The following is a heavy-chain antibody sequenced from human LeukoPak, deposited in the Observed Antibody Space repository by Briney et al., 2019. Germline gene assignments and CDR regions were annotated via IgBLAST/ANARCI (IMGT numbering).Heavy chain of an antibody. Sequence: ASVKVSCKASGYTFTSYDINWVRQATGQGLEWMGWMNPNSGNTGYAQKFQGRVTITGNTSISTAYMELSSLRSEDTAVYYCARGLGITGTTQYYYMDVWGKGTTVTVSS. CDR2: MNPNSGNT. J-gene: IGHJ6*03. CDR1: GYTFTSYD. CDR3: ARGLGITGTTQYYYMDV. V-gene: IGHV1-8*03. D-gene: IGHD1-7*01.